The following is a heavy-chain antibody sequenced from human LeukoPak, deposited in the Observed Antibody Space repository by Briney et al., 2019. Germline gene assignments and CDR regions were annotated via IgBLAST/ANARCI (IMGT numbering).Heavy chain of an antibody. V-gene: IGHV4-4*07. D-gene: IGHD3/OR15-3a*01. CDR2: IYTSGST. CDR3: ARIATAYYWTWFDP. CDR1: GGSISSYY. J-gene: IGHJ5*02. Sequence: SETLSLTCTVSGGSISSYYWSWIRQPAGKGLEWIGRIYTSGSTNYNPSLKSRVTMSVDTSKNQFSLKLSPVTAADTAVYYCARIATAYYWTWFDPWGQGTLVTVSS.